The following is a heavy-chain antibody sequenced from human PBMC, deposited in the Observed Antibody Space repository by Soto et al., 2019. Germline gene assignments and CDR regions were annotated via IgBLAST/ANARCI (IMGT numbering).Heavy chain of an antibody. CDR1: GFTFSSYW. CDR2: INSDGSNT. V-gene: IGHV3-74*01. Sequence: GGSLRLSCAASGFTFSSYWMHWVRQAPGKGLVWVSRINSDGSNTSYADSVKGQFTISRDNAKNTLYLQMNSLRAEDTAVYYCARDPMGIAARGPMGFDYWGQGTLVTVSS. D-gene: IGHD6-6*01. J-gene: IGHJ4*02. CDR3: ARDPMGIAARGPMGFDY.